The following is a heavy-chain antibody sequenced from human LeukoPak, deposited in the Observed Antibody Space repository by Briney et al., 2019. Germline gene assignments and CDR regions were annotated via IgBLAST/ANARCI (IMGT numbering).Heavy chain of an antibody. Sequence: GGSLRLSCAGSGVTFTNAWMNWVRQAPGKGLEYLSAISPNGGNTYYADSVKGRFTISRDNSKNTLYLQMSSLRAEDTAVYYCVCPESGYSYGYGYWGQGTLVTVSS. CDR2: ISPNGGNT. V-gene: IGHV3-64D*09. J-gene: IGHJ4*02. D-gene: IGHD5-18*01. CDR1: GVTFTNAW. CDR3: VCPESGYSYGYGY.